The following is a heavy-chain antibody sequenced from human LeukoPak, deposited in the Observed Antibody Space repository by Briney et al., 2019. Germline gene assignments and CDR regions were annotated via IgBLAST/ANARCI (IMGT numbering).Heavy chain of an antibody. CDR3: ARLFAPWEHTPQTDY. CDR1: GYTFTSYA. CDR2: INTNTGNP. Sequence: ASVKVSCKASGYTFTSYAMNWVRQAPGQGLEWMGWINTNTGNPTYAQGFTGRFVFSLDTSVSTAYLQISSLKAGDTAVYYCARLFAPWEHTPQTDYWGQGTLVTVSS. J-gene: IGHJ4*02. D-gene: IGHD1-26*01. V-gene: IGHV7-4-1*02.